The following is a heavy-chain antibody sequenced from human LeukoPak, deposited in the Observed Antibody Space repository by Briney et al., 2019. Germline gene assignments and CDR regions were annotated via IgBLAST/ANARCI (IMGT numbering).Heavy chain of an antibody. J-gene: IGHJ4*02. CDR1: GFTFGTYA. CDR2: ISGSGAST. V-gene: IGHV3-23*01. Sequence: PGGSLRLSCAASGFTFGTYAMTWVRQAPGKGLEWVSVISGSGASTNYADSVKGRFIISRDNSKNTLYLQMNSLRAEDTAVYYCAKNHSSSGRDYFAYWGRGPRVTVSS. D-gene: IGHD6-19*01. CDR3: AKNHSSSGRDYFAY.